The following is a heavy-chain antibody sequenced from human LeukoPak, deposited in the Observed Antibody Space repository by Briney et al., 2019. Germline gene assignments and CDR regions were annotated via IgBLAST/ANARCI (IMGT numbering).Heavy chain of an antibody. V-gene: IGHV3-23*01. CDR2: ISDRGRRT. D-gene: IGHD3-22*01. CDR3: AKEGDSSGWFDY. J-gene: IGHJ4*02. Sequence: PGGSLRLSCAASGFTFSSYAMNWVRQAPGKGLEWVSGISDRGRRTYYADSVKGRFTISRDNSKNTLYLQVNSLRAEDTAVYYCAKEGDSSGWFDYWGQGTLVTVSS. CDR1: GFTFSSYA.